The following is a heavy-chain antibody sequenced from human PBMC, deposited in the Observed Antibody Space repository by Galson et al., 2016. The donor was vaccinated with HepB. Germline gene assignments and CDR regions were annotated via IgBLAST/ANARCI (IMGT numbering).Heavy chain of an antibody. D-gene: IGHD4-11*01. CDR3: ARLQWDYSNYYFDF. J-gene: IGHJ4*02. CDR1: GGSISTYY. V-gene: IGHV4-59*08. Sequence: SETLSLTCTVSGGSISTYYWSWIRQPPGKGLEWIGYIYYSGSTNYNPSLKSRVTISVDTSKNQFSLKLSSVTAADTAVYYCARLQWDYSNYYFDFWGQGTLVTVSS. CDR2: IYYSGST.